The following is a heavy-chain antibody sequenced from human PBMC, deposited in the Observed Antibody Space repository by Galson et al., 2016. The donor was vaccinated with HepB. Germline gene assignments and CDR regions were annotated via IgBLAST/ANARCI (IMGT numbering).Heavy chain of an antibody. J-gene: IGHJ5*01. D-gene: IGHD6-13*01. Sequence: SLRLSCAASGFTFRNFAMSWVRQAPGKGLEWLSSSGGSGNSIDQADSVKGQFTISRDNYKNTLYLQMNSLRPEETAVYYCAKVAVRGFSSSWFDFWGQGTLVTVSS. V-gene: IGHV3-23*01. CDR2: SGGSGNSI. CDR1: GFTFRNFA. CDR3: AKVAVRGFSSSWFDF.